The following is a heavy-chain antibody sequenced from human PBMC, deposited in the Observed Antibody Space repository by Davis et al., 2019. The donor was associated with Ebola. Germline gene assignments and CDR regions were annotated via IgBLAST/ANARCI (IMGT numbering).Heavy chain of an antibody. D-gene: IGHD4-17*01. CDR3: ARGSEDYGDFNPAEYFQH. Sequence: GESLKISCKGSGYSFTSYWIGWVRQMPGKGLEWMGIIYPGDSDTRYSPSFQGQVTISADKSISTAYLQWSSLKASDTAMYYCARGSEDYGDFNPAEYFQHWGQGTLVTVSS. CDR2: IYPGDSDT. CDR1: GYSFTSYW. V-gene: IGHV5-51*01. J-gene: IGHJ1*01.